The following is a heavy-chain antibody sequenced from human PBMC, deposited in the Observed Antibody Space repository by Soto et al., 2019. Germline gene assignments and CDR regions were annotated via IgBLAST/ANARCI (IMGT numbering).Heavy chain of an antibody. CDR2: MNPNSGNT. CDR1: GYTFTSYD. CDR3: ARGHKFFFVLLSLGGGGAFDI. Sequence: QVQLVQSGAEVKKPGASVKVSCKASGYTFTSYDINWVRQATGQGLEWMGWMNPNSGNTGYAQKFQGRVTMPRNTSLSTAYRELSSLRSEDTAVYYCARGHKFFFVLLSLGGGGAFDIWGQGTMVTVSS. V-gene: IGHV1-8*01. D-gene: IGHD3-10*01. J-gene: IGHJ3*02.